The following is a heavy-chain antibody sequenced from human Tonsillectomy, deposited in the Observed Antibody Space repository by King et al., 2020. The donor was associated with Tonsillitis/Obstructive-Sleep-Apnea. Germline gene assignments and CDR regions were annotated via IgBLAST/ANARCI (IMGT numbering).Heavy chain of an antibody. Sequence: QLVQSGAEVKKPGASVKVSCKASGYTFTSYDITWVRQAPGQGLEWMGWSRPYNGDTNYAQKLQGRVTMTSDTSTSTAYMELRSLRSDDTAVYNCARDYYDSSGYYHGYFQHWGQGTLVTVSS. V-gene: IGHV1-18*01. D-gene: IGHD3-22*01. J-gene: IGHJ1*01. CDR2: SRPYNGDT. CDR3: ARDYYDSSGYYHGYFQH. CDR1: GYTFTSYD.